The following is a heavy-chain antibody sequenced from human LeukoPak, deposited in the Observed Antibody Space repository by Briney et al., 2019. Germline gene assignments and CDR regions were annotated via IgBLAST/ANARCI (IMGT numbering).Heavy chain of an antibody. CDR3: ATADKWEPLDY. D-gene: IGHD1-26*01. V-gene: IGHV1-24*01. CDR2: FDPEDGES. J-gene: IGHJ4*02. CDR1: GASLSETS. Sequence: ASVKVSCKVSGASLSETSIHWVRQAPGQWLEWMGGFDPEDGESIFAQRFQGRFSMTEDTSTDTAYMELRSLRPEDRAVYYCATADKWEPLDYWGQGTLVTVSS.